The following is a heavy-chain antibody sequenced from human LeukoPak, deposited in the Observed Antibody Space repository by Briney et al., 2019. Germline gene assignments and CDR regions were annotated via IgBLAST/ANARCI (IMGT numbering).Heavy chain of an antibody. Sequence: GGSLRLSCAASGFSFPSYAMSWVRQAPRRGLEWVSLITAGGVITHYTDSVKGRFTISRDNSKNTLYLQMNSVRAEDTAVYYCAKGKINHDGAVEIWGQGTTVTVSS. V-gene: IGHV3-23*01. J-gene: IGHJ3*02. D-gene: IGHD1-14*01. CDR1: GFSFPSYA. CDR2: ITAGGVIT. CDR3: AKGKINHDGAVEI.